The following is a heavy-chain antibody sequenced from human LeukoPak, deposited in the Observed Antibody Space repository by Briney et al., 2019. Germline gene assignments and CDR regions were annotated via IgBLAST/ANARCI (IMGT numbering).Heavy chain of an antibody. Sequence: GESLKISCKGSGYSFTSYWISWVRQMPGKGLEWMGRIDPSDSYTNYSPSFQGHVTTSADKSISTAYLQWSSLKASDTAMYYCARLGDGYNSHFQHWGQGTLVTVSS. CDR3: ARLGDGYNSHFQH. V-gene: IGHV5-10-1*01. D-gene: IGHD5-24*01. J-gene: IGHJ1*01. CDR1: GYSFTSYW. CDR2: IDPSDSYT.